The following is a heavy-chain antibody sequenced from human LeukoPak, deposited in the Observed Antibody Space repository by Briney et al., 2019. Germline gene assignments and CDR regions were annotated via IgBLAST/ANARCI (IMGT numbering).Heavy chain of an antibody. Sequence: ASVKVSCKALGCTFTDYYMHWVRQAPGQGLEWMGWINGNSGDTKYAQKFQGRVTMTRDTSISTAYMELSRLRSDDTAIYYCARVQTTGLLEWLYWGQGALVTVSS. V-gene: IGHV1-2*02. CDR1: GCTFTDYY. CDR2: INGNSGDT. J-gene: IGHJ4*02. CDR3: ARVQTTGLLEWLY. D-gene: IGHD3-3*01.